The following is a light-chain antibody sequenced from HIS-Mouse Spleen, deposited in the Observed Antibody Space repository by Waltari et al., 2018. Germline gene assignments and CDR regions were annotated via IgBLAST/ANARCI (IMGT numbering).Light chain of an antibody. CDR2: AAS. CDR1: QSISSY. V-gene: IGKV1-39*01. Sequence: DIQMTQSPSSLSASVGDRVTITCRASQSISSYLNWYQQKPGKAPKLLIYAASSLQSGVTSRFSGSGSGTDFTLTISSLQPEDFATYYCQQSYSTFGPGTKVDIK. CDR3: QQSYST. J-gene: IGKJ3*01.